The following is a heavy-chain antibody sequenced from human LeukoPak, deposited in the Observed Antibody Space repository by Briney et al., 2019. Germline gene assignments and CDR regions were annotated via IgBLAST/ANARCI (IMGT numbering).Heavy chain of an antibody. CDR3: AGGHSKGDHDAFDI. J-gene: IGHJ3*02. CDR1: GRTFSSYA. V-gene: IGHV1-69*05. D-gene: IGHD2-21*02. CDR2: IIPIFGTA. Sequence: ASVKLSCNASGRTFSSYALSWVPQAPGQGLEWMGGIIPIFGTANYAQKFQGRFTITTDESTRTAYMELRSLRSEATAVYYGAGGHSKGDHDAFDIWGQGRMVTVSS.